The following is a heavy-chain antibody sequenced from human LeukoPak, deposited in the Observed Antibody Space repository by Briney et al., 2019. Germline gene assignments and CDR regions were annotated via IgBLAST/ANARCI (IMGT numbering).Heavy chain of an antibody. D-gene: IGHD5-12*01. V-gene: IGHV4-39*07. CDR2: IYYRGST. Sequence: PSETLSLTCTVSGGSISTSSYYWGWIRQPPGKGLEWIGTIYYRGSTYYNPSLKSRVTMSVDTSKNQFSLKLSSVTAADTAVYYCARGYVDIVATDAFDIWGQGTMVTVSS. CDR1: GGSISTSSYY. J-gene: IGHJ3*02. CDR3: ARGYVDIVATDAFDI.